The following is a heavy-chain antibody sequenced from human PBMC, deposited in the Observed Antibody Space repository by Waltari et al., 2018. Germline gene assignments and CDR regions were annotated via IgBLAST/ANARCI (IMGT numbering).Heavy chain of an antibody. CDR3: ARDFNSHDTCDI. CDR2: IWSDGSNK. Sequence: QVQLVESGGGVVQPGRSLRLSCAASGFTFSNFGMPWVRQAPGKGLEWVAVIWSDGSNKYYADSVKGRFTISRDSSKNTLYLQMNSLRAEDTAVYYCARDFNSHDTCDIWGQGTMVTVSS. D-gene: IGHD4-4*01. J-gene: IGHJ3*02. CDR1: GFTFSNFG. V-gene: IGHV3-33*01.